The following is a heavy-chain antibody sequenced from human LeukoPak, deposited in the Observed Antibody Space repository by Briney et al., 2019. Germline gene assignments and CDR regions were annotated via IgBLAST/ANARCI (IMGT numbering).Heavy chain of an antibody. J-gene: IGHJ5*02. D-gene: IGHD6-19*01. Sequence: SETLSLTCTVSGGSISSGGNYWGWIRQPPGKGLEWIGSIYYSGSTYYNPSLKSRVTISVDTSKNQFSLKLTSVTAADAALYYCARQYSSGWPWFVPWGQGTLVTVSS. CDR3: ARQYSSGWPWFVP. V-gene: IGHV4-39*01. CDR1: GGSISSGGNY. CDR2: IYYSGST.